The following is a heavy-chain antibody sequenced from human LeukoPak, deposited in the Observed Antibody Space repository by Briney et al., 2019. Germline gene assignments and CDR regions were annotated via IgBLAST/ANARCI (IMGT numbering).Heavy chain of an antibody. D-gene: IGHD4-17*01. V-gene: IGHV3-23*05. J-gene: IGHJ4*02. CDR3: AKSMSTVTTSPF. Sequence: GGSLRLSCAASGFTFRSYAMSWVRQAPGKGLEWVSTIGSTGSNTYYTDSVKGRFTISRDNSKNTLYLQINGLRADDTALYYCAKSMSTVTTSPFWGQGTLVTVSS. CDR1: GFTFRSYA. CDR2: IGSTGSNT.